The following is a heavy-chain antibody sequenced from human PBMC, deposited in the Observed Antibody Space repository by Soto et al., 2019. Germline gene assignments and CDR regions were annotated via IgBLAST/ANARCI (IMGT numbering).Heavy chain of an antibody. CDR1: GFNFDDYA. CDR3: VKDLRSLRYSFDF. V-gene: IGHV3-9*01. Sequence: PGGSLRLSCVVSGFNFDDYAMHWVRQIPGKGLEWVSGISWNSANIGYGDAVKGRFTISRDGATQSLFLEMHSLRADDTAVYYCVKDLRSLRYSFDFWGQGTMVTASS. D-gene: IGHD4-17*01. J-gene: IGHJ3*01. CDR2: ISWNSANI.